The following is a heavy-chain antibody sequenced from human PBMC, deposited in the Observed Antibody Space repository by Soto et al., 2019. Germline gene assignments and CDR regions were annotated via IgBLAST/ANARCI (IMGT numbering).Heavy chain of an antibody. CDR2: IYDRGST. Sequence: SETLSLTCTVSGGSLSGGTNYWSWVRQSPGKEMEWIGYIYDRGSTKYNPSLKSRVTISQDTSSNQFSLKMSSVTAADTAVYYCARGRVVVPAAVMFNCLDPWGQGALVTVSS. D-gene: IGHD2-2*01. CDR3: ARGRVVVPAAVMFNCLDP. CDR1: GGSLSGGTNY. V-gene: IGHV4-61*01. J-gene: IGHJ5*02.